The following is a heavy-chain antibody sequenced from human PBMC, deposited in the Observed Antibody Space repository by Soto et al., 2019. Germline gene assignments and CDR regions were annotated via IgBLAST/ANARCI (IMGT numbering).Heavy chain of an antibody. D-gene: IGHD3-10*01. J-gene: IGHJ4*02. CDR2: IYHSGST. V-gene: IGHV4-4*02. Sequence: SETLSLTCAVSGGSISSSNWWSWVRQPPGKGLEWIGEIYHSGSTNYNPSLKSRVTISVDTSKNQFSQKLSSVTAADTAVYYCARGEEEITRVGGEWSFDYWGQGTLVTVSS. CDR1: GGSISSSNW. CDR3: ARGEEEITRVGGEWSFDY.